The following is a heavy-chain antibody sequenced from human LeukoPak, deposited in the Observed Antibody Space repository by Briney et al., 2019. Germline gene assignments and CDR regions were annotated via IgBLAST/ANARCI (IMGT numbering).Heavy chain of an antibody. V-gene: IGHV1-2*02. J-gene: IGHJ5*02. CDR2: INPNSGGT. Sequence: ASVKVSCKASGYTFTGYYMHWVRQAPGQGLEWMGWINPNSGGTNYAQKFQGRVTMTRDTSISTAYMELSSLRSDDTAVYYCARVVAAAGTSWFDPWGQGTLVTVSS. CDR3: ARVVAAAGTSWFDP. D-gene: IGHD6-13*01. CDR1: GYTFTGYY.